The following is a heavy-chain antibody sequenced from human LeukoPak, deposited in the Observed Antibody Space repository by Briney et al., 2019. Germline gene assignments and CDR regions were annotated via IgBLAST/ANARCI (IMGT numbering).Heavy chain of an antibody. Sequence: AASVKVSCEASGYTFTSYGISWVRQAPGQGLEWMGWISAYNGNTNYAQKLQGRVTMTTDTSTSTAYMELRSLRSDDTAVYYCANLRGSGWYDYWGQGTLVTVSS. CDR1: GYTFTSYG. CDR2: ISAYNGNT. CDR3: ANLRGSGWYDY. V-gene: IGHV1-18*01. J-gene: IGHJ4*02. D-gene: IGHD6-19*01.